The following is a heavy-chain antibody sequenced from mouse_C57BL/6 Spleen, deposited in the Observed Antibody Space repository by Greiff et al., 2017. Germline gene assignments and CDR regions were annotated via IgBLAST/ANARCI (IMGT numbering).Heavy chain of an antibody. Sequence: ESGPGLVKPSQSLSLTCSVTGYSITSGYYWNWIRQFPGNNLEWMGYISYDGSNNYNPSLKNRISITRDTSKNQFFLKLNSVTPEDTATYYCARDGGDGRSSFDYWGQGTTLTVSS. V-gene: IGHV3-6*01. CDR3: ARDGGDGRSSFDY. J-gene: IGHJ2*01. D-gene: IGHD1-1*01. CDR2: ISYDGSN. CDR1: GYSITSGYY.